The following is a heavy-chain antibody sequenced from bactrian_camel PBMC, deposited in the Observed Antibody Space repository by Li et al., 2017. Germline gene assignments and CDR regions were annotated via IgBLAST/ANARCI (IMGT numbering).Heavy chain of an antibody. CDR2: IDSDGIA. V-gene: IGHV3S53*01. CDR1: GSIYGDAC. CDR3: AASTVEGAWSDWTKYTY. D-gene: IGHD8*01. J-gene: IGHJ4*01. Sequence: VQLVESGGGSVQAGGSLRLSCGASGSIYGDACVGWLRQAPGKEREGVAAIDSDGIASYADSVKGRFTVSRDSANNTVNLTMNSLKPEDTAMYYCAASTVEGAWSDWTKYTYRGQGTQVTVS.